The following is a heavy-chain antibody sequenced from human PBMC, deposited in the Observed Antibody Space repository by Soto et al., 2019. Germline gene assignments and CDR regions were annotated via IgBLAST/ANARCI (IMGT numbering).Heavy chain of an antibody. Sequence: SETLSLTCTVSGGSISSYYWSWIRQPPGKGLEWIGYIYYSGGTNYNPSLKSRVTISVDTSKDQFSLKLSSVTAADTAVYYCARAPRGNYGYPSYFDYWGQGTLVTVSS. D-gene: IGHD3-10*01. V-gene: IGHV4-59*01. CDR3: ARAPRGNYGYPSYFDY. J-gene: IGHJ4*02. CDR1: GGSISSYY. CDR2: IYYSGGT.